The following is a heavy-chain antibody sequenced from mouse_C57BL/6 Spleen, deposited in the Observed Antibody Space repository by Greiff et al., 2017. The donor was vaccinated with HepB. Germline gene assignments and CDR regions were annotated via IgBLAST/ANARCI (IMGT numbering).Heavy chain of an antibody. J-gene: IGHJ4*01. V-gene: IGHV1-15*01. CDR3: TRPYYYVGAMDY. CDR1: GYTFTDYE. CDR2: IDPETGGT. D-gene: IGHD1-1*01. Sequence: VQLQQSGAELVRPGASVTLSCKASGYTFTDYEMHWVKQTPVHGLEWIGAIDPETGGTAYNQKFKGKAILTADKSSSTAYMELRSLTSEDSAVYYCTRPYYYVGAMDYWGQGTSVTVSS.